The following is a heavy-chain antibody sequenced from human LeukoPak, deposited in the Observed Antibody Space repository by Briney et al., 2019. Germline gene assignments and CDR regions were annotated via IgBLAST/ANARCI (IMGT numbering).Heavy chain of an antibody. D-gene: IGHD4-17*01. CDR1: GYTFTSYA. CDR3: TNAGAVTSYYYGMDV. J-gene: IGHJ6*02. CDR2: INTDTGNP. Sequence: ASVKVSCKAPGYTFTSYAMNWVRQAPGQGLEWMGWINTDTGNPTYAQGFTGRFVFSLDTSASTAYLQISGLKADDTAVYYCTNAGAVTSYYYGMDVWGQGTTVTVSS. V-gene: IGHV7-4-1*02.